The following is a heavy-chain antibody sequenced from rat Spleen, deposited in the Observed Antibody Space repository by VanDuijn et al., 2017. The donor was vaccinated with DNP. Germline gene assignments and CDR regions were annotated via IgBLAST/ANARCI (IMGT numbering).Heavy chain of an antibody. D-gene: IGHD5-1*01. J-gene: IGHJ1*01. CDR1: GFTFSSFP. CDR3: AKRGLGARYYWYFDF. CDR2: ISTSGGST. V-gene: IGHV5-46*01. Sequence: EVQLVESGGGLVQPGRSMKLSCAASGFTFSSFPMAWVRQAPTKGLEWVATISTSGGSTYYRDSVKGRFTISRDNAKSTLYLQRNRVRSEDAATYYDAKRGLGARYYWYFDFSGPGTMVTVSS.